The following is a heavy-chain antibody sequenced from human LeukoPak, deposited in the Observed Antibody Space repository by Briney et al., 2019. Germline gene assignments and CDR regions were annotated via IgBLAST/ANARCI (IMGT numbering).Heavy chain of an antibody. CDR2: IYYSGHT. J-gene: IGHJ4*02. CDR1: DDSLNNYY. V-gene: IGHV4-59*01. CDR3: ARATWNGYMFDY. D-gene: IGHD5-24*01. Sequence: QVQLQESGPGVVKPSETLSLTCTVFDDSLNNYYWNWIRQPPGKGLEWIGYIYYSGHTNYNPSLNSRVAISIDTSKNQFSLKLNSLTAADTAVYYCARATWNGYMFDYWGQGSLVTVTS.